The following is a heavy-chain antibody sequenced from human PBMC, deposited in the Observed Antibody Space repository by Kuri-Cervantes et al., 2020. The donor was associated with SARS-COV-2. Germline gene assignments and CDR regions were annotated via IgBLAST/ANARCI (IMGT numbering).Heavy chain of an antibody. Sequence: LRLSCAVSGGSISSGGYSWSWIRQPPGKGLEWIGYIYHSGSTYYNPSLKSRVTISVDRSKNQFSLKLSSVTAADTAVYYCVRGIWLRGYFDYWGQGTLVTVSS. D-gene: IGHD5-18*01. V-gene: IGHV4-30-2*01. CDR3: VRGIWLRGYFDY. CDR1: GGSISSGGYS. CDR2: IYHSGST. J-gene: IGHJ4*02.